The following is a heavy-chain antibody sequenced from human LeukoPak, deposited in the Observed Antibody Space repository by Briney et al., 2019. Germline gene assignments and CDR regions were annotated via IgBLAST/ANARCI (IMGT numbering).Heavy chain of an antibody. CDR1: GYTFTSYD. V-gene: IGHV1-8*01. D-gene: IGHD4-17*01. CDR3: ARSVTTVTTYFDY. J-gene: IGHJ4*02. CDR2: MNPNSGNT. Sequence: ASVKGSCTASGYTFTSYDINWVRQATGQGLEWMGWMNPNSGNTGYAQKFQGRVTMTRNTSISTAYMELSSLRSEDTAVYYCARSVTTVTTYFDYWGQGTLVTVSS.